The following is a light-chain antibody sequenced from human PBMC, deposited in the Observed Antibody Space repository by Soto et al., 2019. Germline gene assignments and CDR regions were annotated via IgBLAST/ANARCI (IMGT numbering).Light chain of an antibody. V-gene: IGKV1-39*01. CDR2: AAS. J-gene: IGKJ1*01. CDR3: QQSYGTPRT. Sequence: DIQMTQSPSSLSASVGDRVTITCRASQSISSYLNWYQKKPGKAPKLLMYAASSMQSGVPSRVSGSRSGTDFTLTISSLQPEDFAAYYCQQSYGTPRTFGQGTKVEIK. CDR1: QSISSY.